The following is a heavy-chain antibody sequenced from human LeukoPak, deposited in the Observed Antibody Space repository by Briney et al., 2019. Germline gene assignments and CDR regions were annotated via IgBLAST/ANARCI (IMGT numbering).Heavy chain of an antibody. Sequence: EASVRVSCKASGYTFSGYNIHWVRQAPGQGLEWMGWINPNNGATHYAQKSQGGVTMTRDTSITTFYMEVSSLRSDDTACYYCARYNWNDVVSALDSWGQGTLVTVSS. CDR3: ARYNWNDVVSALDS. D-gene: IGHD1-1*01. CDR1: GYTFSGYN. V-gene: IGHV1-2*02. J-gene: IGHJ4*02. CDR2: INPNNGAT.